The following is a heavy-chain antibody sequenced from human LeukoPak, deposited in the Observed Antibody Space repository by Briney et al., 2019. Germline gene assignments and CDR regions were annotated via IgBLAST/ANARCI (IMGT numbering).Heavy chain of an antibody. Sequence: PSETLSLTCTVSGGSISSYYWSWIRQPAGKGLEWIGRIYTSGSTNYNPSLKSRVTMSVDTSKNQFSLKLSSVTAADTAVYYCARVANDYSNYYFDYWGQGTLVTVSS. CDR1: GGSISSYY. J-gene: IGHJ4*02. CDR3: ARVANDYSNYYFDY. CDR2: IYTSGST. V-gene: IGHV4-4*07. D-gene: IGHD4-11*01.